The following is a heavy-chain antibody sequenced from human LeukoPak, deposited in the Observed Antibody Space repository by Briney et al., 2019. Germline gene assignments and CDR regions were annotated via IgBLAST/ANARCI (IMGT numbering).Heavy chain of an antibody. V-gene: IGHV3-23*01. D-gene: IGHD3-22*01. J-gene: IGHJ4*02. Sequence: PGGSLRLSCAASGFAFSSYAVNWVRQAPGKGLEWVSGFSDSGGSTYYSDSVKGRFTISRDNSRNTLYLQMNSLRAEDTAVYYCSSPKERGYYFYFDYWGQGTLVAVSS. CDR2: FSDSGGST. CDR3: SSPKERGYYFYFDY. CDR1: GFAFSSYA.